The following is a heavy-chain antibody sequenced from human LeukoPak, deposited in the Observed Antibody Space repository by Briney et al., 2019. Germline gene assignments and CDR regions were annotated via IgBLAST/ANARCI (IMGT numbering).Heavy chain of an antibody. D-gene: IGHD6-19*01. V-gene: IGHV3-23*01. CDR1: GFTFSSYA. J-gene: IGHJ4*02. Sequence: GGSLRLSCAASGFTFSSYAMSWVRQAPGKGLEWVSAISGSGRSTYYADSVKGRFTISRDNSKNTLYLQMNSLRAEDTAVYYCARDLADSSGWYGVFDYWGQGTLVTVSS. CDR2: ISGSGRST. CDR3: ARDLADSSGWYGVFDY.